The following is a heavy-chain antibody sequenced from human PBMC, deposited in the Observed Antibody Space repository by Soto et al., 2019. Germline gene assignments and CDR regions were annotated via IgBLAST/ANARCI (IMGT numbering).Heavy chain of an antibody. CDR2: IYPGDSDT. V-gene: IGHV5-51*01. D-gene: IGHD3-10*01. J-gene: IGHJ6*02. Sequence: PGESLKISCKGSGYSFTSYWIGWVRQMPGKGLEWMGIIYPGDSDTRYSPSFQGQVTISADKSISTAYLQWSSLKASDTAIYYFASSPGGYYGSGRYGMDVWGQGTTVTVSS. CDR3: ASSPGGYYGSGRYGMDV. CDR1: GYSFTSYW.